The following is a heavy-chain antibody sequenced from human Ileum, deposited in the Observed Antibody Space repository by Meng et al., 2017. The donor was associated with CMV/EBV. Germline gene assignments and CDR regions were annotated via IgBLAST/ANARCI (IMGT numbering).Heavy chain of an antibody. D-gene: IGHD2-15*01. CDR2: ISAYSGNT. V-gene: IGHV1-18*01. J-gene: IGHJ4*02. CDR3: TRNYVRDNDELLLDY. Sequence: SGDTFTSSGITGARQAAGRGLEWMGWISAYSGNTNYVQKFQGRVTMTKDASTSTACMGLRGLRADDTAVYYCTRNYVRDNDELLLDYWGQGTLVTVSS. CDR1: GDTFTSSG.